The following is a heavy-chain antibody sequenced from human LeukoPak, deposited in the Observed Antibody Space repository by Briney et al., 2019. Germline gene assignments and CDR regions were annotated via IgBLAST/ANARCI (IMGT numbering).Heavy chain of an antibody. CDR2: INHSGST. Sequence: SETLSLTCAVSGGSLSGYYWSGIRQPPGKGLEWIGEINHSGSTNYNPSLKSRVTISVDTSKNQFPLKLSSVTAADTAVYYCARVRDYGDYTGWGQGTLVTVSS. CDR3: ARVRDYGDYTG. J-gene: IGHJ4*02. CDR1: GGSLSGYY. D-gene: IGHD4-17*01. V-gene: IGHV4-34*01.